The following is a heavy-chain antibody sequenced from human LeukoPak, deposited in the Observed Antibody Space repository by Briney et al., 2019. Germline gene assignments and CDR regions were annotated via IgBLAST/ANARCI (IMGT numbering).Heavy chain of an antibody. CDR3: ARSRIAGLFDY. D-gene: IGHD2-15*01. CDR2: IYYSGNT. Sequence: SETLSHTCTVSGGSISRYYWSWIPQPPGKGLEWIGFIYYSGNTDYNSSLKSRVTMSVVTSRNQLSLKLRSVTAADAGVYYCARSRIAGLFDYWGQGTLVTVSS. CDR1: GGSISRYY. J-gene: IGHJ4*02. V-gene: IGHV4-59*01.